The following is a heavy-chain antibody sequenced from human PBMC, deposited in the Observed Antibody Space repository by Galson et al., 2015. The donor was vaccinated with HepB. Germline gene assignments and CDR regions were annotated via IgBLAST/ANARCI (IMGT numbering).Heavy chain of an antibody. CDR3: ARGVAASGLSYWLDS. CDR1: GGPFSNFA. V-gene: IGHV1-69*13. D-gene: IGHD2-15*01. Sequence: SVKVSCKASGGPFSNFAISWVRQAPGQGLEWMGGIIPVFRTVNYTQKFQGRVTITADESTNTAFLQWRSLKASDTAIYYCARGVAASGLSYWLDSWGQGTLVTVST. CDR2: IIPVFRTV. J-gene: IGHJ5*01.